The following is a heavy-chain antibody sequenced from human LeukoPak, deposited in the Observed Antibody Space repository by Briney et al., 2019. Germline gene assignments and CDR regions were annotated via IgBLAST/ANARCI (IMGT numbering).Heavy chain of an antibody. CDR2: IYTSGST. CDR3: ARPYCYDSSGYSDQ. V-gene: IGHV4-38-2*02. Sequence: NPSETLSLTCTVSGYSISSGYYWGWIRQPPGKGLEWIGRIYTSGSTNYNPSLKSRVTISVDTSKNQFSLKLSSVTAADTAVYYCARPYCYDSSGYSDQWGQGTLVTVSS. CDR1: GYSISSGYY. D-gene: IGHD3-22*01. J-gene: IGHJ4*02.